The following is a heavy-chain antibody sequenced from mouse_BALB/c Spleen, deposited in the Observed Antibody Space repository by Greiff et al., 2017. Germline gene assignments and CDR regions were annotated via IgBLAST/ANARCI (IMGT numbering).Heavy chain of an antibody. CDR1: GFTFSSYA. CDR3: ARLMITTGAWFAY. J-gene: IGHJ3*01. Sequence: EVQLQESGGGLVKPGGSLKLSCAASGFTFSSYAMSWVRQTPEKRLEWVASISSGGSTYYPDSVKGRFTISRDNARNILYLQMSSLRSEDTAMYYCARLMITTGAWFAYWGQGTLVTVSA. D-gene: IGHD2-4*01. CDR2: ISSGGST. V-gene: IGHV5-6-5*01.